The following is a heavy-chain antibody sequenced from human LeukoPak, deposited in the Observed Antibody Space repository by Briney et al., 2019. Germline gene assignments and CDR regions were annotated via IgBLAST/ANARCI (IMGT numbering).Heavy chain of an antibody. D-gene: IGHD3-22*01. CDR3: ARAFYYDSSGYYYHFDY. V-gene: IGHV1-8*01. J-gene: IGHJ4*02. CDR1: GYTFTSYD. CDR2: MNPNSGNT. Sequence: ASVKVSCKASGYTFTSYDINWVRQTTGQGLEWMGWMNPNSGNTGYAQKFQGRVTMTRNTSISTVYMELSSLRSEDTAVYYCARAFYYDSSGYYYHFDYWGQGTLVTVSS.